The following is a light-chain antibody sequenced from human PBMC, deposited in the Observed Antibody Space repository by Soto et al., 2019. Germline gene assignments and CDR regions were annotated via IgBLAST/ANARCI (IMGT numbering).Light chain of an antibody. J-gene: IGLJ1*01. V-gene: IGLV4-69*01. Sequence: QLVLTQSPSASASLGASVKLTCTLSSGHSSYAIAWHQQQPEKGPRFLLKVNSDGSHNKGDGIPARFQGASSGAERYLTISSLQSEDEAEYYCQTWDTGIQVFGTGTKVTVL. CDR3: QTWDTGIQV. CDR2: VNSDGSH. CDR1: SGHSSYA.